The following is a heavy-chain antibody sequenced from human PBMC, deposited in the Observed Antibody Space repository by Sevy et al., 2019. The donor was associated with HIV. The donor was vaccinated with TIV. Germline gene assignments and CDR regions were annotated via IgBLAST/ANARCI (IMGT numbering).Heavy chain of an antibody. CDR1: GYTFTRYG. J-gene: IGHJ4*02. V-gene: IGHV1-18*01. D-gene: IGHD6-13*01. CDR3: ARDKMAAGSNYYFDY. Sequence: ASVKVSCKASGYTFTRYGISWVRQAPGQGLEWMGWISAYNGNTNYAQKLQGRVTMTTDTSTSTAYMELRSLRSDDTAVYYCARDKMAAGSNYYFDYWGQGTLVTVSS. CDR2: ISAYNGNT.